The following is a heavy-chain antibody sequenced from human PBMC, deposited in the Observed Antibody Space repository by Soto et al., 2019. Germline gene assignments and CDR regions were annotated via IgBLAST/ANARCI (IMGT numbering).Heavy chain of an antibody. CDR2: IIPIFGTA. Sequence: GASVKVSCKASGGTFSSYAISWVRQAPGQGLEWMGGIIPIFGTANYAQKFQGRVTITADESTSTAYMELSSLRSEDTAVYYCARDLSDFDSSGYYPSPTVYWGQGTLVTVSS. D-gene: IGHD3-22*01. V-gene: IGHV1-69*13. CDR1: GGTFSSYA. J-gene: IGHJ4*02. CDR3: ARDLSDFDSSGYYPSPTVY.